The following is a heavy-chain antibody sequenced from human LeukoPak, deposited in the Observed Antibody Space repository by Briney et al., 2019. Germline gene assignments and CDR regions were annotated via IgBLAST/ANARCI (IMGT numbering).Heavy chain of an antibody. D-gene: IGHD6-13*01. V-gene: IGHV4-59*01. J-gene: IGHJ5*02. Sequence: PSETLSLTCTVSAGSISSYYWSWIRQPQGKGMEWIGYIYYSGSTNSNPSLKSGVTISVDTSKNQFSLKLSSVTAADTAVYYCARDRAAAGTGAWFDPWGQGTLVTVSS. CDR1: AGSISSYY. CDR2: IYYSGST. CDR3: ARDRAAAGTGAWFDP.